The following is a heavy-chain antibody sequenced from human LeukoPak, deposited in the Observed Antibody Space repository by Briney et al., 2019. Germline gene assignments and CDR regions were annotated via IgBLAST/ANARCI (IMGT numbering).Heavy chain of an antibody. CDR3: AKDLWPMEYSSSSPFDY. CDR1: GFTFSSYG. J-gene: IGHJ4*02. CDR2: IRYDGTNK. D-gene: IGHD6-6*01. Sequence: GGSLRLSCAASGFTFSSYGMHWVRQAPGKGLEWVAFIRYDGTNKYYADSVEGRFTISRDNSKNTVCLQMHSLRAEDTAVYYCAKDLWPMEYSSSSPFDYWGQGTLVTVSS. V-gene: IGHV3-30*02.